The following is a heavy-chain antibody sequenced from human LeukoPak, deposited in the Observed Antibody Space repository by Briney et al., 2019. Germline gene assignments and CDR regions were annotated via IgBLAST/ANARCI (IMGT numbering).Heavy chain of an antibody. Sequence: ASVKVSCKASGYTFTGYYMHWVRRAPGQGLEWMGWINPNSGGTNYAQKFQGRVTMTRDTSISTAYMELSRLRSDDTAVYYCAGGRVDTAMELDYWGQGTLVTVSS. CDR1: GYTFTGYY. V-gene: IGHV1-2*02. D-gene: IGHD5-18*01. J-gene: IGHJ4*02. CDR2: INPNSGGT. CDR3: AGGRVDTAMELDY.